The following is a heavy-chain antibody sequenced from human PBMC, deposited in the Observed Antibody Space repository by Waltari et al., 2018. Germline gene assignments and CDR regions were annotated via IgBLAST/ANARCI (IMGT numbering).Heavy chain of an antibody. V-gene: IGHV1-18*01. J-gene: IGHJ4*02. D-gene: IGHD2-15*01. CDR1: GSCFDSYG. CDR2: FNPDNGDG. CDR3: ARRSPYSGFDY. Sequence: QVQLVQSGVGEKTPGASVKVSCTASGSCFDSYGSSWVRQAPGQGLEWMGWFNPDNGDGNYAQKFQGRVTMTTDSSTTTAHMELRSLGSDDAAVYYCARRSPYSGFDYWGQGTLVTVSS.